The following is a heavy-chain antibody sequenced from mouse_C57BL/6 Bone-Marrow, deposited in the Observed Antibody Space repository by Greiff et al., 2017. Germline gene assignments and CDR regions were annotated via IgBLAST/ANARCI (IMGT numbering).Heavy chain of an antibody. CDR2: IDPANGNT. J-gene: IGHJ1*03. CDR1: GFNIKNTY. CDR3: ARGVHFDV. Sequence: EVQLQQSVAELVRPGASVKLSCTASGFNIKNTYMYWVKQRPEQGLEWIGRIDPANGNTKYAPKFQGKATITADTSSNTGYLQLSSLTSEDTAIYYCARGVHFDVWGTGTTVTVSS. D-gene: IGHD2-14*01. V-gene: IGHV14-3*01.